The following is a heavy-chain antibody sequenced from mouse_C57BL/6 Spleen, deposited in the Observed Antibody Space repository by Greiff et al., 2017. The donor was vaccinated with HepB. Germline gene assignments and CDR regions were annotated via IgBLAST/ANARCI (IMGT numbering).Heavy chain of an antibody. CDR3: TSYGNLSLDY. CDR1: GFNIKDYY. V-gene: IGHV14-1*01. CDR2: IDPEDGDT. D-gene: IGHD2-1*01. J-gene: IGHJ4*01. Sequence: VQLKQSGAELVRPGASVKLSCTASGFNIKDYYMHWVKQRPEQGLEWIGRIDPEDGDTEYAPKFQGKATMTADPSSNTAYLQLSSLTSEDTAVYYCTSYGNLSLDYWGQGTSVTVSS.